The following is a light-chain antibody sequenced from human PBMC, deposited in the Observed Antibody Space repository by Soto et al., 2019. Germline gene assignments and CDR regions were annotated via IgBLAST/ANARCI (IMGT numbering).Light chain of an antibody. CDR1: SSDVGGYNY. CDR2: DVS. J-gene: IGLJ2*01. V-gene: IGLV2-14*01. Sequence: QSALTQPASVSGSPGQSITISCTGTSSDVGGYNYVSWYQQHPGKAPKLMIYDVSNRPSGVSNRFSGSKSGNTASLTISRLQAEDEADYYCSSSTSSSTHVVFGGGTKLTVL. CDR3: SSSTSSSTHVV.